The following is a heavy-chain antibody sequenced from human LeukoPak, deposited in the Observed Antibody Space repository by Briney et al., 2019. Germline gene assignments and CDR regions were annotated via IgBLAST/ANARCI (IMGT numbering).Heavy chain of an antibody. Sequence: SVKVSCKASGGTFRNYAISWARQAPGQGLEWMGWIIPVFATPNYAQKFQDRVTITADVSTATAYMELSSLRSDDTAVYYCARGLRITLFGLDYWGQGTLVTVSS. CDR1: GGTFRNYA. D-gene: IGHD3-3*01. V-gene: IGHV1-69*13. J-gene: IGHJ4*02. CDR2: IIPVFATP. CDR3: ARGLRITLFGLDY.